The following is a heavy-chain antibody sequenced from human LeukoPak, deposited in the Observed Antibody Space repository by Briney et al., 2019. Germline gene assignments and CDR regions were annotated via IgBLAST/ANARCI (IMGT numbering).Heavy chain of an antibody. D-gene: IGHD6-19*01. CDR2: ISSGGTSI. J-gene: IGHJ4*02. CDR1: GFPFSDFY. CDR3: ARKVGKYSGWYNY. V-gene: IGHV3-11*04. Sequence: PGGSLRLSCTASGFPFSDFYMAWFRQPPGKGLECISYISSGGTSISYADSVTGRFTISRDNAKNSLSLQMNSLRAEDTAMYYCARKVGKYSGWYNYWGQGTLVTVSS.